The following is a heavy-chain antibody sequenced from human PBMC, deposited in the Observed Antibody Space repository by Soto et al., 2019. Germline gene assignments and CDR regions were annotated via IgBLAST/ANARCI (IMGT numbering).Heavy chain of an antibody. CDR2: IKRKIDGGTT. CDR1: GFTFSDTW. V-gene: IGHV3-15*01. CDR3: TGTLGY. Sequence: EVQLVESGGGLVKPGESLTLSCVTSGFTFSDTWLTWVRQAPGKGLEWVGRIKRKIDGGTTDYAAPVKGRFTISRDDSKNTLYLQMNSLKTEDTAVYYCTGTLGYWGQGTLVVVSS. D-gene: IGHD7-27*01. J-gene: IGHJ4*02.